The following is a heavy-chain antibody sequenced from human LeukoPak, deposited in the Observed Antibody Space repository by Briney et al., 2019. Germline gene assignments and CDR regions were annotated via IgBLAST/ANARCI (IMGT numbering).Heavy chain of an antibody. CDR1: GFTFSSYG. CDR3: AREKYSSSWYLGGGYFDY. J-gene: IGHJ4*02. D-gene: IGHD6-13*01. Sequence: PGRSLRLSCAASGFTFSSYGMHWVRQAPGKGLEWVAVIWYDGSNKYYADSVKGRFTISRDNSKNTLYLQMGSLRAEDMAVYYCAREKYSSSWYLGGGYFDYWGQGTLVTVSS. CDR2: IWYDGSNK. V-gene: IGHV3-33*01.